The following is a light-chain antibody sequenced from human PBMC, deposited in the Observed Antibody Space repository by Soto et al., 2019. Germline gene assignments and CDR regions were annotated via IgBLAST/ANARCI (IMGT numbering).Light chain of an antibody. CDR2: GAS. J-gene: IGKJ5*01. V-gene: IGKV3-20*01. Sequence: EIVLTQSPGTLSLSPGERATLSCRASQGVSSRYLAWYQQKPGQAPRLLIYGASSRATGIPDRFSGSGSGTDFTLTISSLEPEDFAVYSCQQYGSSPITFGQGTRLEIK. CDR1: QGVSSRY. CDR3: QQYGSSPIT.